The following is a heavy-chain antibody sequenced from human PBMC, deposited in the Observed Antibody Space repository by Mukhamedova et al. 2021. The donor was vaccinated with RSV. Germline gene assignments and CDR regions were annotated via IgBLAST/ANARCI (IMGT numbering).Heavy chain of an antibody. D-gene: IGHD5-12*01. Sequence: GDSVKGRFTISRDNARNSLYLQMNSLRTEDTALYYCARDGGNSGYDLFDYWGQGTLVTVSS. J-gene: IGHJ4*02. CDR3: ARDGGNSGYDLFDY. V-gene: IGHV3-7*01.